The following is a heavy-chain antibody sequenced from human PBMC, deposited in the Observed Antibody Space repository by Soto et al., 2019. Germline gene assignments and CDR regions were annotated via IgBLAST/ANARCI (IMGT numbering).Heavy chain of an antibody. CDR2: MNPNSGNT. J-gene: IGHJ5*02. Sequence: QVQLVQSGAEVKKPGASVKVSCKASAYTFTSYDINWVRQATGQGIEYLGWMNPNSGNTGDVQKFQGRVTMTRDTAIITVYIKLSGLRSAHTDVYFCAIGGQYRAYSRWFDPRGEGTLVTV. CDR3: AIGGQYRAYSRWFDP. D-gene: IGHD2-15*01. V-gene: IGHV1-8*01. CDR1: AYTFTSYD.